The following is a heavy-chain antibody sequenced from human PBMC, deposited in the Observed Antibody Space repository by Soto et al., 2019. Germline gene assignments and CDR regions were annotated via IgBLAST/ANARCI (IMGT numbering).Heavy chain of an antibody. J-gene: IGHJ6*02. CDR2: IYYSGST. D-gene: IGHD1-26*01. Sequence: PSETLFLTCTVSGGSISSYYWSWIRQPPGKGLEWIGYIYYSGSTNYNPSLKSRVTISVDTSKNQFSLKLSSVTAADTAVYYCARTWETRLANYYYYGMDVWGQGTTVTVSS. CDR3: ARTWETRLANYYYYGMDV. CDR1: GGSISSYY. V-gene: IGHV4-59*08.